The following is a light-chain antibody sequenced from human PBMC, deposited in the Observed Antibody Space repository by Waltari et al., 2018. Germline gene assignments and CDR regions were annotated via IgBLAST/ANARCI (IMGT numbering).Light chain of an antibody. J-gene: IGKJ1*01. V-gene: IGKV3-20*01. Sequence: EIVLTQSPGTLSLSPGERATLSCRASQSIGIYLAWYQQKSGQAPRLLIYHASSRATGIPDGFSGSGSGTDFSLTISRLEPEDFAVYYCQNYERLPATFGQGTKVEIK. CDR3: QNYERLPAT. CDR1: QSIGIY. CDR2: HAS.